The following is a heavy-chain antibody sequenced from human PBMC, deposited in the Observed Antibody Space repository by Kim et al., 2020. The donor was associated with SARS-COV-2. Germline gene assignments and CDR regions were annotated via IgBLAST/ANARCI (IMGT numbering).Heavy chain of an antibody. CDR3: ARDTTTVTAENFYGMDV. CDR2: ISGGSTYS. D-gene: IGHD4-4*01. V-gene: IGHV3-11*05. CDR1: RFTFSDYY. J-gene: IGHJ6*02. Sequence: GGSLRLSCAASRFTFSDYYMSWVRQAPGKGLEWVSYISGGSTYSNYADSVKGRFTISRDNPKKSVYLQMNSLRAEDTAVYYCARDTTTVTAENFYGMDVWGQGTTVTVSS.